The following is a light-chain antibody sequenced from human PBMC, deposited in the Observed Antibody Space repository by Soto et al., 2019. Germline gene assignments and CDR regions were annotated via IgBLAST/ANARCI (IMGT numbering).Light chain of an antibody. CDR2: GAS. Sequence: IVLTQSPGTLSLSPGESATLSCRASQSISSSYLAWYQQKPGQAPRLLIYGASNRATAIPDRFSSTGSGTDFTRTISILEPEDFAVYYCQQSDDSPGTFGQGTKVESK. V-gene: IGKV3-20*01. J-gene: IGKJ1*01. CDR3: QQSDDSPGT. CDR1: QSISSSY.